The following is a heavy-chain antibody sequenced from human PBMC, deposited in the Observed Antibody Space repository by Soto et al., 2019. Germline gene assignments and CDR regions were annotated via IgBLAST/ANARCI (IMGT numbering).Heavy chain of an antibody. Sequence: EVQLVDSGGGLVQPGGSLRLSCAASGFTFSNYWMHWVRQAPGKGLVWVSRINSDGSTTGNADSVKGRFTISRDNAKNTLYLQMNSLRAEDTAVYYCVRGSVYNWRGDYWGQGTLVTVSS. CDR2: INSDGSTT. V-gene: IGHV3-74*01. CDR1: GFTFSNYW. J-gene: IGHJ4*02. CDR3: VRGSVYNWRGDY. D-gene: IGHD1-20*01.